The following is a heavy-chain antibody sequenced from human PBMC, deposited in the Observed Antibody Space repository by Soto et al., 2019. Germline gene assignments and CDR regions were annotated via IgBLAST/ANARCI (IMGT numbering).Heavy chain of an antibody. D-gene: IGHD4-17*01. CDR1: GFTFSGSA. Sequence: EVQLVESGGGLVQPGGSLKLSCAASGFTFSGSAMHWVRQASGKGLEWVGRIRSKANSYATAYAASVKGRFTISRDDSKNTAYLQMNSLKTEDTAVYYRTRRPYGDYDFVGYFDYWGQGTLVTVSS. V-gene: IGHV3-73*01. CDR2: IRSKANSYAT. CDR3: TRRPYGDYDFVGYFDY. J-gene: IGHJ4*02.